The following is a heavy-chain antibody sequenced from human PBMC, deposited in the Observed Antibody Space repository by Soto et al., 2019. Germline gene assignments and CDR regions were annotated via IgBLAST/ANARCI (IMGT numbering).Heavy chain of an antibody. CDR3: ARGNYYGSRGFYGMDV. CDR1: GYTFTGYY. D-gene: IGHD3-10*01. CDR2: INPNSGGT. Sequence: ASVKVSCKASGYTFTGYYMHWVRQAPGQGLEWMGWINPNSGGTNYAQKFQGRVTMTRDTSISTAYMELSRLRSDDTDVYYCARGNYYGSRGFYGMDVWGQGTTVTVSS. J-gene: IGHJ6*02. V-gene: IGHV1-2*02.